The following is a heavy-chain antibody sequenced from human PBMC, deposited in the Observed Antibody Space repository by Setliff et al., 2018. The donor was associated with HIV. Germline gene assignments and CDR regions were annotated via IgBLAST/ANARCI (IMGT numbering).Heavy chain of an antibody. CDR2: IYYSGST. D-gene: IGHD3-10*01. CDR3: VKNSLSLQMNSLRVADTALYYCVKDVGSGTYSQSFDC. V-gene: IGHV4-39*01. CDR1: GGSISSSSYY. Sequence: PSETLSLTCTVSGGSISSSSYYWGWIRQPPGKGLEWIGSIYYSGSTYYNPSLKSRVTISVDTSKNQFSLKLSSVKGRFTIYRDNVKNSLSLQMNSLRVADTALYYCVKDVGSGTYSQSFDCWGPGTLVTVSS. J-gene: IGHJ4*02.